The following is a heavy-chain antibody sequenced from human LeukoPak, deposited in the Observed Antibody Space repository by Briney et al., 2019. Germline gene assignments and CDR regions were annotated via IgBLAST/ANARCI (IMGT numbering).Heavy chain of an antibody. CDR1: GCTFTGYY. CDR3: ARRIDRGWGSMFDP. CDR2: FDPEDGET. V-gene: IGHV1-46*01. Sequence: ASVKVSCKASGCTFTGYYMHWVRQAPGQGLEWMGGFDPEDGETIYAQKFQGRVTMTRDTSTSTVYMELSSLRSEDTAVYYCARRIDRGWGSMFDPWGQGTLVTVSS. D-gene: IGHD3-16*01. J-gene: IGHJ5*02.